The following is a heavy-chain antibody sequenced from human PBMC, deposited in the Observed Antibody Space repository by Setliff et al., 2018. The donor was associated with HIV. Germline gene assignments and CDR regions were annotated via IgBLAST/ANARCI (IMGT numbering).Heavy chain of an antibody. CDR2: MNPNSGNT. Sequence: ASVKVSCKPSGSTFSTYDINWVRQATGQGLEWMGWMNPNSGNTGYAQKFQGRVTMTRNTSISTAYMEPSSLRSDDTAVYYCARWGPMDLWSDFWGQGTLVTVS. CDR1: GSTFSTYD. J-gene: IGHJ5*01. D-gene: IGHD3-16*01. CDR3: ARWGPMDLWSDF. V-gene: IGHV1-8*01.